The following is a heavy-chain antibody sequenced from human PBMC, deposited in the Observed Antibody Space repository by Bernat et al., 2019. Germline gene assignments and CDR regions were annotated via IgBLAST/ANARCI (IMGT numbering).Heavy chain of an antibody. J-gene: IGHJ3*02. CDR1: GGSISSGGYY. CDR2: IYYSGST. CDR3: TREGEDYYYSSGYHRSGDFDI. D-gene: IGHD3-22*01. V-gene: IGHV4-31*03. Sequence: QVQLQESGPGLVKPSQTLSLTCTVSGGSISSGGYYWSWIRQHPGKGLEWIVYIYYSGSTYYNPSLKSRVIISVDTSKNQFSLKLSSVTAADTAVYYCTREGEDYYYSSGYHRSGDFDIWGQGTMSTVSS.